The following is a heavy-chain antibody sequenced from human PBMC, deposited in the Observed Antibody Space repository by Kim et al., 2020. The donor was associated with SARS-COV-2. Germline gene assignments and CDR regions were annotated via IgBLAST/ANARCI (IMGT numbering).Heavy chain of an antibody. CDR3: ARSNGYYQGYFDY. D-gene: IGHD3-22*01. CDR1: GFSISSGAYY. J-gene: IGHJ4*02. CDR2: IYYSGST. Sequence: SETLSLTCPVSGFSISSGAYYWSWIRQHPGKGLEWIGYIYYSGSTYYKPSLKRRVTISTDTSENQFALKLSSVTAADTAVYYCARSNGYYQGYFDYWGQGTPVTVSS. V-gene: IGHV4-31*03.